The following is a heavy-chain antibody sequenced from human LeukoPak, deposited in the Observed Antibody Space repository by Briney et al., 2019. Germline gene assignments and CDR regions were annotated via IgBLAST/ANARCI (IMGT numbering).Heavy chain of an antibody. D-gene: IGHD2-15*01. J-gene: IGHJ4*02. CDR2: INPSGGST. CDR1: GYTFTSYY. V-gene: IGHV1-46*01. CDR3: ARVPPICSGGSCYSGDYFDY. Sequence: ASVKVSCKASGYTFTSYYMHWVRQAPGQGLEWMGIINPSGGSTSYAQKFQGRVTMTRNTSTSTVYMELNSLRSEDTAVYYCARVPPICSGGSCYSGDYFDYWGQGTLVTVSS.